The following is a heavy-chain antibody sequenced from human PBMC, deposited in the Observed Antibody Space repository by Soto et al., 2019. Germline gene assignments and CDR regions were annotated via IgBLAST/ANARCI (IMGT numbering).Heavy chain of an antibody. CDR3: ATQPRRTEWGFDY. J-gene: IGHJ4*02. CDR2: VYPGDSET. V-gene: IGHV5-51*01. CDR1: GYSFTTHW. Sequence: EVQLVQSGAEVKKPGESLKISCKASGYSFTTHWIGWVRQMPGKGLEWVGIVYPGDSETRYSPSFQGQVTISADMSISTAYLQWSNLKASDTAMYYCATQPRRTEWGFDYWGQGTLVTVSS. D-gene: IGHD1-1*01.